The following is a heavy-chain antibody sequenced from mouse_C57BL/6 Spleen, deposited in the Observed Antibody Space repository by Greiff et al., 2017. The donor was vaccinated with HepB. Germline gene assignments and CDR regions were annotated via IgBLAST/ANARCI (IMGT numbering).Heavy chain of an antibody. D-gene: IGHD2-2*01. CDR3: ARSHYGYGGFAY. Sequence: EVQGVESGGGLVQPGGSLSLSCAASGFTFTDYYMSWVRQPPGKALEWLGFIRNKANGYTTEYSASVKGRFTISRDNSQSILYLQMNALRAEDSATYYCARSHYGYGGFAYWGQGTLVTVSA. J-gene: IGHJ3*01. CDR2: IRNKANGYTT. V-gene: IGHV7-3*01. CDR1: GFTFTDYY.